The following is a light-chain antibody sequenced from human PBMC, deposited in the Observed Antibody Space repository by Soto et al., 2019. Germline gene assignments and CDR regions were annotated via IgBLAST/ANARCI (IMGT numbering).Light chain of an antibody. Sequence: QSALTQPASVSGSPGQSITISCTGTSSDVGGHNFVSWYQQHPGKAPKLMIYDVSNRPSGVSTRFSGSKSGNTASLTISGLQAEDEADYYCSSYTSSSTLVFGGGTKLTVL. CDR1: SSDVGGHNF. CDR2: DVS. V-gene: IGLV2-14*03. CDR3: SSYTSSSTLV. J-gene: IGLJ2*01.